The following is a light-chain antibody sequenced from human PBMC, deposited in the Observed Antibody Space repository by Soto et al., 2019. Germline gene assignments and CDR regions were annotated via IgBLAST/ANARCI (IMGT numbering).Light chain of an antibody. Sequence: DIQMTKSNSTLSASVGDRVTITCRASQSISSWLAWYQQKPGKAPKLLIYDASSLESGVPSRFSGSGSGTEFTLTISSLQPDDFATYYCQQYNSYLWTFGQGTKV. CDR2: DAS. CDR3: QQYNSYLWT. CDR1: QSISSW. V-gene: IGKV1-5*01. J-gene: IGKJ1*01.